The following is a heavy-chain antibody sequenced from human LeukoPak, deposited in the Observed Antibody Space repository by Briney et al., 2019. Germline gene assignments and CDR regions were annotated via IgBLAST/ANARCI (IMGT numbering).Heavy chain of an antibody. CDR3: ARLSYRPESSIAARPYDY. Sequence: GGSLRLSCAASGFTFSSYWMHWVRQAPGKGLVWVSRINGNGSSTDYADSVKGRFTISRDNAKNTLYLQMNSLRAEDTAVYYCARLSYRPESSIAARPYDYWGQGTLVTVSS. V-gene: IGHV3-74*01. CDR1: GFTFSSYW. D-gene: IGHD6-6*01. J-gene: IGHJ4*02. CDR2: INGNGSST.